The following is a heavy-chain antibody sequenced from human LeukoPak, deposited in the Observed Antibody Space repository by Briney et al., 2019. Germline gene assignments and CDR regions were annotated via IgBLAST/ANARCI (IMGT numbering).Heavy chain of an antibody. Sequence: PGGSLRLSCAASWFTFRSNWMSWVRQAPGKGLEWVANIKQDGSENYYVDSVKGRFTISRDNAKNSLYLQMNSLRAEDTAVYYCARVKGTYSRGAFDIWGQGTMVTVSS. CDR2: IKQDGSEN. J-gene: IGHJ3*02. D-gene: IGHD1-26*01. CDR1: WFTFRSNW. CDR3: ARVKGTYSRGAFDI. V-gene: IGHV3-7*01.